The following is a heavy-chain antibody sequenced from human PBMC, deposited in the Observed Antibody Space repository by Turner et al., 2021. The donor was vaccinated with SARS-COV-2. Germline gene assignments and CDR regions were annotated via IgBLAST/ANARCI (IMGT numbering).Heavy chain of an antibody. Sequence: QLQLQESGPGLVKPSETLSLTCTVSGGSISSSSYYWGWIRQPPGKGLEWIGSIYYSGSTYYNPSLKSRVTISVDTSKNQFSLKLSSVTAADTAVYYCARTYYDFWSGNYGTPGYFDYWGQGTLVTVSS. V-gene: IGHV4-39*01. CDR3: ARTYYDFWSGNYGTPGYFDY. D-gene: IGHD3-3*01. J-gene: IGHJ4*02. CDR1: GGSISSSSYY. CDR2: IYYSGST.